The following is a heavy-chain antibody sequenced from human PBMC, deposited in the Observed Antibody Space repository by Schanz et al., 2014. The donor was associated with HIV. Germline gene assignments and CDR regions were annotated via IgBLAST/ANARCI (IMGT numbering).Heavy chain of an antibody. V-gene: IGHV1-18*04. CDR3: ARGRHIAAAGYYYYGMDV. D-gene: IGHD6-13*01. Sequence: QVQLVQSGAEVKKPGASVKVSCKASGYTFTGYYMHWVRQAPGQGLEWMGWISAYNGNTNYAQKLQGRVTMTTDTSTSTAYMELRSLRSDDTAVYYCARGRHIAAAGYYYYGMDVWGQGTTVIVSS. CDR1: GYTFTGYY. CDR2: ISAYNGNT. J-gene: IGHJ6*02.